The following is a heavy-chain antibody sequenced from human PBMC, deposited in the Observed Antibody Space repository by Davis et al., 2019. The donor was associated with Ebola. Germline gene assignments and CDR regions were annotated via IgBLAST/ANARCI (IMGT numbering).Heavy chain of an antibody. CDR3: ARIVVVPAATHDYYYYYGMDV. V-gene: IGHV1-69*06. Sequence: SVKVSCKASGGTFSSYAISWVRQAPGQGLEWMGGIIPIFGTANYAQKFQGRVTITADKSTSTAYMELSSLRSEDTAVYYCARIVVVPAATHDYYYYYGMDVWGQGTTVTVSS. D-gene: IGHD2-2*01. J-gene: IGHJ6*02. CDR1: GGTFSSYA. CDR2: IIPIFGTA.